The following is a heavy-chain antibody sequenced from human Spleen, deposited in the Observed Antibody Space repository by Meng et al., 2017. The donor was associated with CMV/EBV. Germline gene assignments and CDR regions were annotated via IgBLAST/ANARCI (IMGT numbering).Heavy chain of an antibody. Sequence: VQLQQWGAGLLKPSATLSLTCAVYGRSFSGYYWSWIRQPPGKGLEWIGEINHSGSTNYNPSLKSRVTISVDTSKNQFSLKLSSVTAADTAVYYCARGRSGYYGGPYFDYWGQGTLVTVSS. V-gene: IGHV4-34*01. CDR1: GRSFSGYY. CDR2: INHSGST. CDR3: ARGRSGYYGGPYFDY. D-gene: IGHD3-22*01. J-gene: IGHJ4*02.